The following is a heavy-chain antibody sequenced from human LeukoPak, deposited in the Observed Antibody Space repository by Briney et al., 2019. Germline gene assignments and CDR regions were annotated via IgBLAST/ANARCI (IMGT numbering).Heavy chain of an antibody. CDR3: ARDLDRRYSMDV. V-gene: IGHV3-48*03. CDR1: GFTFSSYE. Sequence: PGGSLRLSCAASGFTFSSYEMNWVRQAPGKGLEWVSYISSSGSTIYYADSVKGRFTISRDNAKNSLYLQMNSLRAEDTAVYYCARDLDRRYSMDVWGKGTTVTISS. D-gene: IGHD1-1*01. J-gene: IGHJ6*04. CDR2: ISSSGSTI.